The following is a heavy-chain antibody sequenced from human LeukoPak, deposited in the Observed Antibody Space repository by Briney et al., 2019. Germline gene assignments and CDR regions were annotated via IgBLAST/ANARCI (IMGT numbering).Heavy chain of an antibody. V-gene: IGHV3-33*01. CDR2: IWYDGSNK. Sequence: GGSLRLSCAASGFTFSSYAIHWVRQAPGKGLEWVASIWYDGSNKYHADSVKGRFTISRDNSKNTVYLEMISLRVEDTAVYYCARNYGDYYYYFYGMDVWGKGTTVTVSS. D-gene: IGHD4-17*01. J-gene: IGHJ6*04. CDR3: ARNYGDYYYYFYGMDV. CDR1: GFTFSSYA.